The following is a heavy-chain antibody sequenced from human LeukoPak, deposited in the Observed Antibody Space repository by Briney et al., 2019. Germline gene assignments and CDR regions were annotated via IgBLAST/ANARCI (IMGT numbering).Heavy chain of an antibody. V-gene: IGHV1-18*01. J-gene: IGHJ4*02. CDR3: ARDGSHITMVRVASYFDY. CDR1: GYTFTSYG. D-gene: IGHD3-10*01. CDR2: ISAYNGNT. Sequence: ASVKVSCKASGYTFTSYGISWVRQAPGQGLEWMGWISAYNGNTNYAQKLQGRVTMTTDTSTSTAYMELRSLRSDDTAVYYCARDGSHITMVRVASYFDYWGQGTLVTVSS.